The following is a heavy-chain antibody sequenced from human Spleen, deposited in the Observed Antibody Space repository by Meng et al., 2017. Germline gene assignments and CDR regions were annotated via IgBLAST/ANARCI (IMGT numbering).Heavy chain of an antibody. CDR1: GGSIKGYY. D-gene: IGHD2-21*02. CDR3: ARVPFKLTAWYFDL. Sequence: QVQRPRPGQGRVRPWETLSLTCTVSGGSIKGYYWSWIRQPAGKGLEWIGRIYTSGSTYYNPSLKSRLTMSVDTSKNQFSLKLSSVTAADTAVYYCARVPFKLTAWYFDLWGRGTLVTVSS. V-gene: IGHV4-4*07. CDR2: IYTSGST. J-gene: IGHJ2*01.